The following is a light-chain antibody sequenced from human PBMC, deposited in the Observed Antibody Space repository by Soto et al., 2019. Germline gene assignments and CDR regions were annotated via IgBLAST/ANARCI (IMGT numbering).Light chain of an antibody. CDR1: QSVSSSY. V-gene: IGKV3-15*01. CDR3: QQYNNLPWT. CDR2: SAS. J-gene: IGKJ1*01. Sequence: VMTPSPGHLSLSPGERATLSGSASQSVSSSYLAWYQQKPGQAPRLLIYSASARATGFPARFSGSGSGTDFTLTICSLQSEDFTVYCCQQYNNLPWTFGQGSMVDVK.